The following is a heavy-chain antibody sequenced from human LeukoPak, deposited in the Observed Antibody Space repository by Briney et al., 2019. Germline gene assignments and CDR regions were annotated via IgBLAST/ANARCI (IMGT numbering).Heavy chain of an antibody. D-gene: IGHD2-2*01. CDR2: ISSSSSSYI. V-gene: IGHV3-21*01. CDR3: ARAAIVVVPAAAFFDP. CDR1: GFTFSSYS. J-gene: IGHJ5*02. Sequence: GGSLRLSCAASGFTFSSYSMNWVRQAPGKGLEWVSSISSSSSSYIYYADSVKGRFTISRDNAKNSLYLQMNSLRAEDTAVYYCARAAIVVVPAAAFFDPWGQGTLVTVSS.